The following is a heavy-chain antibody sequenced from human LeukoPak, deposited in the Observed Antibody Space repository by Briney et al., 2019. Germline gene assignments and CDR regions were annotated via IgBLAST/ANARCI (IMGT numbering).Heavy chain of an antibody. CDR1: GFTVSSNY. Sequence: PGGSLRLSCAASGFTVSSNYMSWVRQAPGKGLEWVSVIYSGGSTYYADSVKGRFTISRDNSKNTLYLQMNSLRAEDTAVYYCARDSRERWLQLGAFDIWGQGTMVTVSS. J-gene: IGHJ3*02. CDR2: IYSGGST. V-gene: IGHV3-66*01. CDR3: ARDSRERWLQLGAFDI. D-gene: IGHD5-12*01.